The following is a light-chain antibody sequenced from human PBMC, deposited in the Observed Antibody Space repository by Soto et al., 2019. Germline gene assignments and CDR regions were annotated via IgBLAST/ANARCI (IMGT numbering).Light chain of an antibody. Sequence: SYELTQPPSVSVAPGMTARITCGGNDIGSKSVHWYQQKPGQAPVLVIYYEIDRPLGIPERFSGSNSGNTATLTITRVDAGDEADYYCHVWDSDTNHVVFGGGTKVTVL. V-gene: IGLV3-21*01. CDR1: DIGSKS. CDR2: YEI. CDR3: HVWDSDTNHVV. J-gene: IGLJ2*01.